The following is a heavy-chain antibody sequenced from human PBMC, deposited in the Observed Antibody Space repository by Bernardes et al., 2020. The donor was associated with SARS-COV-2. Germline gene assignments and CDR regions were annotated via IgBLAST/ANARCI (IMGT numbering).Heavy chain of an antibody. CDR2: INHSGST. Sequence: SETLSLTCAVYGGSFSGYYWSWIRQPPGKGLEWIGEINHSGSTNYNPSLKSRVTISVDTSKNQFSLKLSSVTAADTAVYYCARGPYTVTTEDGGVYYYYYGMDVWGQGTTVTVSS. J-gene: IGHJ6*02. D-gene: IGHD4-17*01. V-gene: IGHV4-34*01. CDR1: GGSFSGYY. CDR3: ARGPYTVTTEDGGVYYYYYGMDV.